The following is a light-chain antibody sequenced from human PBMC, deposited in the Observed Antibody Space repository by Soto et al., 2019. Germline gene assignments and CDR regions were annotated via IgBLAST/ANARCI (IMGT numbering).Light chain of an antibody. V-gene: IGKV3-15*01. CDR2: GAS. Sequence: EIVTTQSPVTLYMSPGEVATLSCRASQHISSDLAWYQQKPGQAPRLLIYGASTRATGIPARFSGSGSGIEFSLTISSLQSEDFAVYYCQQYENWPRTFGQGTKVDIK. CDR1: QHISSD. J-gene: IGKJ1*01. CDR3: QQYENWPRT.